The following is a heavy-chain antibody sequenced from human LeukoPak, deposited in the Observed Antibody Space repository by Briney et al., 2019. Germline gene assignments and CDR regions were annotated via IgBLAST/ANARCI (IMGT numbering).Heavy chain of an antibody. D-gene: IGHD3-10*01. CDR3: ARHESSYPLGY. V-gene: IGHV5-51*01. J-gene: IGHJ4*02. CDR1: GYSFTSYW. Sequence: GESLKISCKGSGYSFTSYWIGWVRQMPGKGLEWMGIIYPADSDTRYSPSFQGQVTISVDKSINTAYLQWSSLRASDTAMYYCARHESSYPLGYWGQGTLVTVSS. CDR2: IYPADSDT.